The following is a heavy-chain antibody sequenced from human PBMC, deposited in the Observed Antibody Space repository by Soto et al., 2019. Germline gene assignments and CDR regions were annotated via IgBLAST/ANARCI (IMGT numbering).Heavy chain of an antibody. D-gene: IGHD1-1*01. CDR3: ARHAMSWNDVLGAFDI. CDR2: IYYSGST. CDR1: GGSISSYY. J-gene: IGHJ3*02. Sequence: SETLSLTCTVSGGSISSYYWSWIRQPPGKGLEWIGYIYYSGSTNYNPSLKSRVTISVDTSKNLFSLKLSSVTAADTVVYYCARHAMSWNDVLGAFDIWGQGTMVTVSS. V-gene: IGHV4-59*08.